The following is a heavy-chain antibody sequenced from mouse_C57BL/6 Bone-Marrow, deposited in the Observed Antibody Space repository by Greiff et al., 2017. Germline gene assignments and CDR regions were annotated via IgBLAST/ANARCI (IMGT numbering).Heavy chain of an antibody. J-gene: IGHJ2*01. CDR1: GYTFTSYW. CDR2: IDPSDSYT. CDR3: ALYYSNLDY. D-gene: IGHD2-5*01. V-gene: IGHV1-69*01. Sequence: VQLQQPGAELVMPGASVKLSCKASGYTFTSYWMHWVRQRPGQGLEWIGAIDPSDSYTNYNQKFKGKSTLTVDKSSSTAYMQLSRLTSEDSAVYYCALYYSNLDYWGQGTTLTVSS.